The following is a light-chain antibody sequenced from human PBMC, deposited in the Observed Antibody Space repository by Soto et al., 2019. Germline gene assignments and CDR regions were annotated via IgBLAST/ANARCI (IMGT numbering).Light chain of an antibody. CDR3: QQYGSSLLT. CDR2: GAS. CDR1: QSVSSSY. V-gene: IGKV3-20*01. J-gene: IGKJ4*01. Sequence: EIVLTQSPGTLSLSPGERATLTCRASQSVSSSYLAWYQQKPGQAPRLLIYGASSRATGIPDRFSGSGSGTYFTLTIIRLEPEYFGVYYCQQYGSSLLTFGGGTKVDIK.